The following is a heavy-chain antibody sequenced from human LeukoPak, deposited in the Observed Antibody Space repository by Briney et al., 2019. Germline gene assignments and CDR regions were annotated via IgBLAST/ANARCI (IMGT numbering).Heavy chain of an antibody. D-gene: IGHD2-2*01. V-gene: IGHV3-23*01. Sequence: GGFLKLSCAASAFTFSSYAMSWVRQAPGKGLERVAAISGSGGGTYYADSVKGRFTISRDNSKNTLYLQMNSLRAEDTAVYYCAKDLSRYCSSTSCFKIFDYWGQGTLVTVSS. CDR1: AFTFSSYA. CDR2: ISGSGGGT. CDR3: AKDLSRYCSSTSCFKIFDY. J-gene: IGHJ4*02.